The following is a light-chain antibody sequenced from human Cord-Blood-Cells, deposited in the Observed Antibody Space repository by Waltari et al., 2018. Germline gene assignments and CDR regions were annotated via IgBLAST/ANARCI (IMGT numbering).Light chain of an antibody. CDR2: AAS. CDR3: LQDYKYPYP. J-gene: IGKJ2*01. Sequence: AIQMTQSPSSLSASVGDRLTIPCRASQGIRNDLGWYQQKPGKAPKLLIYAASSLQSGVPSRFSGSGSRTDFTLTISSLQPEDFATYYCLQDYKYPYPFGQGTKLEIK. V-gene: IGKV1-6*01. CDR1: QGIRND.